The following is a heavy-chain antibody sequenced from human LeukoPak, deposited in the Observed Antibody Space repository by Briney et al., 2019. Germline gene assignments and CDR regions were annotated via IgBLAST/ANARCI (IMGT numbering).Heavy chain of an antibody. Sequence: SETLSLTCTVSGGSISSYYWSWIRQPPGKGLEWIGYIYTSGSTNYNPSLKSRVTISVDTSKNQFSLKLSSVTAADAAVYYCARHVVGSSLNWFDPWGQGTLVTVSS. CDR2: IYTSGST. D-gene: IGHD2-21*01. CDR3: ARHVVGSSLNWFDP. V-gene: IGHV4-4*09. J-gene: IGHJ5*02. CDR1: GGSISSYY.